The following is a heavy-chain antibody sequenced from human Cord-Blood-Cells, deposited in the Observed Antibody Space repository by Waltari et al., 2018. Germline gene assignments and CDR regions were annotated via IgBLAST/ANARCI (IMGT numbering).Heavy chain of an antibody. D-gene: IGHD3-3*01. J-gene: IGHJ4*02. CDR2: IYHSGST. V-gene: IGHV4-38-2*01. CDR1: GYSISSGSY. Sequence: QVQLQESGPGLVKPSETLSLTCAVSGYSISSGSYWGWIRQPPGKGLEWIGSIYHSGSTYYNPSLKSRVTISVDTSKNQFSLKLSSVTAADTAVYYCARVRTFNDFWSGYSYYFDYWGQGTLVTVSS. CDR3: ARVRTFNDFWSGYSYYFDY.